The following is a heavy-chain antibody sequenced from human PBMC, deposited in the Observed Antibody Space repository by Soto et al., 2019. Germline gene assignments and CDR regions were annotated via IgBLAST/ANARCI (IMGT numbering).Heavy chain of an antibody. CDR2: TNANLGTG. CDR3: ARRDSRGYFRYFDN. J-gene: IGHJ4*02. D-gene: IGHD5-18*01. V-gene: IGHV1-69*06. CDR1: GGTFSSYP. Sequence: QVQLVQSGAEVKKPGSSVKVSCKASGGTFSSYPISWVRQAPGQGLEWMCGTNANLGTGNYAQKFQGRLTMTTDTSTTTAYMELSTLRSEDTAGYYCARRDSRGYFRYFDNWGQGTLVTVSS.